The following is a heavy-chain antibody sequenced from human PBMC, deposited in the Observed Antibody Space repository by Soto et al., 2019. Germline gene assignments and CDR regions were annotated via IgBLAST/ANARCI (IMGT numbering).Heavy chain of an antibody. J-gene: IGHJ5*02. Sequence: SETLSLTCTVSGGSISSYYWSWIRQPPGKGLEWIGYIYYSGSTNYNPSLKSRVTISVDTSKNQFSLKLSSVTAADTAVYYCARDHVEMATGSWFDPWGQGTLVTVSS. CDR2: IYYSGST. CDR3: ARDHVEMATGSWFDP. V-gene: IGHV4-59*01. D-gene: IGHD5-12*01. CDR1: GGSISSYY.